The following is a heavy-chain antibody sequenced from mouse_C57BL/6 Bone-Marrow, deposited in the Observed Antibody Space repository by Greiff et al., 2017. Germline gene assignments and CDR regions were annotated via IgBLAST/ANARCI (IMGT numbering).Heavy chain of an antibody. D-gene: IGHD4-1*01. V-gene: IGHV6-6*01. CDR2: IRNKANNHAT. J-gene: IGHJ4*01. Sequence: EVMLVESGGGLVQPGGSMKLSCAASGFTFSDAWMDWVRQSPEKGLEWVAEIRNKANNHATYYAESVKGRFTSSRDDSKSRVYLQMNSLRAEDTGIYYCTRWLGLAMDYWGQGTSVTVSS. CDR1: GFTFSDAW. CDR3: TRWLGLAMDY.